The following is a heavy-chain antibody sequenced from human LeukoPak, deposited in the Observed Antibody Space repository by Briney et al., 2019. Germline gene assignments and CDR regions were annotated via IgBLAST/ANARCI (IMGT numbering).Heavy chain of an antibody. D-gene: IGHD1-26*01. Sequence: PGGSLRLSCAMSGVTNSMSWVRQAPGKGLEWASSISASGGGTHYTGSVKGRFTISRDNSKKTIYLQMNSLRVDDTAKYFCAAWDPNFYYMDVWGKGTTVTVSS. CDR3: AAWDPNFYYMDV. CDR1: GVTNS. CDR2: ISASGGGT. V-gene: IGHV3-23*01. J-gene: IGHJ6*03.